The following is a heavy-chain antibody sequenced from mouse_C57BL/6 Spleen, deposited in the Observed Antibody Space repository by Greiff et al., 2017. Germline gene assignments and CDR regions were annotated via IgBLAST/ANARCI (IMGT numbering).Heavy chain of an antibody. J-gene: IGHJ1*03. D-gene: IGHD1-1*01. CDR1: GYSITSGYY. Sequence: EVKVEESGPGLVKPSQSLSLTCSVTGYSITSGYYWNWIRQFPGNKLEWMGYISYDGSNNYNPSLKNRISITRDTSKNQFFLKLNSVTTEDTATYYCARTDYGRRGYFDVWGTGTTVTVSS. V-gene: IGHV3-6*01. CDR3: ARTDYGRRGYFDV. CDR2: ISYDGSN.